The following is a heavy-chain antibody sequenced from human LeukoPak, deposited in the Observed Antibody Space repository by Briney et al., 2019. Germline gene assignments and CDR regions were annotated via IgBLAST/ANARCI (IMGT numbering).Heavy chain of an antibody. Sequence: GESLKISCKGSGYSFPNYWIGWVRQMPGKGLEWMGIIYPGDSDTTYKPSFQGQVTISADKSISTAYLQWSSLKASDTAMYYCARRRIKTGYSLDYWGQGTLVTVSS. D-gene: IGHD6-13*01. J-gene: IGHJ4*02. V-gene: IGHV5-51*01. CDR3: ARRRIKTGYSLDY. CDR2: IYPGDSDT. CDR1: GYSFPNYW.